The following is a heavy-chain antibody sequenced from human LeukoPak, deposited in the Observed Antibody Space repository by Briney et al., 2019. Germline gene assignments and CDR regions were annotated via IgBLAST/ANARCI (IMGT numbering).Heavy chain of an antibody. V-gene: IGHV1-69*05. CDR1: GGTFSSYA. D-gene: IGHD2-2*01. J-gene: IGHJ6*03. CDR2: IIPIFGTA. CDR3: ARHKESRSYYYYYYMDV. Sequence: ASVKVSCKASGGTFSSYAISWVRQAPGQGLEWMGGIIPIFGTANYAQKFQGRVTITTDESTSTAYMELSSLRSEDTAVYYCARHKESRSYYYYYYMDVWGKGTTATVSS.